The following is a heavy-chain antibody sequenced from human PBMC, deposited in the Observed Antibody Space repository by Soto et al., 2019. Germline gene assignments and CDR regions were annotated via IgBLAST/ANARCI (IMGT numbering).Heavy chain of an antibody. CDR1: GFTFSDFA. CDR2: ASASGSGT. Sequence: GGSLRLSCAASGFTFSDFAMAWVRQAPGKGLEWVSSASASGSGTYYADSVKGRFTISRDNSKNTLFLHMTNLRAGDTALYFCAKGRPGVAAAPDYWGQGTLVTVSS. V-gene: IGHV3-23*01. D-gene: IGHD2-21*01. J-gene: IGHJ4*02. CDR3: AKGRPGVAAAPDY.